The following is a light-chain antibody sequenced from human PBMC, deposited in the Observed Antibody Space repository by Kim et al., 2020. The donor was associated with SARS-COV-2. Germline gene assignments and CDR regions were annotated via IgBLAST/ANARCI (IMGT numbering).Light chain of an antibody. J-gene: IGLJ3*02. CDR3: QVWDSSSDHPV. Sequence: APGKTATSTCGGSNIGSKSVYWYQQQPARAPVLVIFYDSDRPPGIPERFSGSNSGNTATLTISRVEAGDEAAYYCQVWDSSSDHPVFGGGTQLTVL. CDR2: YDS. V-gene: IGLV3-21*04. CDR1: NIGSKS.